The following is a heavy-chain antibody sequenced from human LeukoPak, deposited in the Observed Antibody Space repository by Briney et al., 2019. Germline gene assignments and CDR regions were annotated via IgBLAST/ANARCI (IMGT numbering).Heavy chain of an antibody. CDR1: GRSFSGYY. D-gene: IGHD1-14*01. CDR3: ARAGRGRYYYYYYMDV. Sequence: SETLSLTCAVYGRSFSGYYWSWIRQPPGKGLEWIGEINHSGSTNYNPSLKRRATISVDTSKNQFSLKLSSVTAADTAVYYCARAGRGRYYYYYYMDVWGKGTTVTVSS. CDR2: INHSGST. V-gene: IGHV4-34*01. J-gene: IGHJ6*03.